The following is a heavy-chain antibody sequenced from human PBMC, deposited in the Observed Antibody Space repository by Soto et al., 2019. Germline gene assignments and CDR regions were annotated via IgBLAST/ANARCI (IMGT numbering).Heavy chain of an antibody. CDR3: ARGGGYDPFDY. CDR1: GDSIRDYY. D-gene: IGHD5-12*01. CDR2: IDDSGST. Sequence: PSETLSLTCTVSGDSIRDYYWSWIRQPPGKGLEWIGYIDDSGSTNYNPSLKSRVTMSIDRSKNQFSLKLASMTAADTAVYYCARGGGYDPFDYWGQGTQVTVSS. J-gene: IGHJ4*02. V-gene: IGHV4-59*12.